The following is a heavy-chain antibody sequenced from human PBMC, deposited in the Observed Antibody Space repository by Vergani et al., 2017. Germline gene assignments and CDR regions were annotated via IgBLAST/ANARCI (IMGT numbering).Heavy chain of an antibody. CDR1: GGTISSSSYY. Sequence: QLQLQESGPGLVKPSETLSLTCIVSGGTISSSSYYWGWIRQPPGKGLEWIGSIYYSGSTYYNPSLKSRVTISVDTSKNQFSLKLSSVTAADTAVYHCASWGTYGNYWYFDLWGRGTLVTVSS. CDR2: IYYSGST. V-gene: IGHV4-39*01. CDR3: ASWGTYGNYWYFDL. J-gene: IGHJ2*01. D-gene: IGHD3-16*01.